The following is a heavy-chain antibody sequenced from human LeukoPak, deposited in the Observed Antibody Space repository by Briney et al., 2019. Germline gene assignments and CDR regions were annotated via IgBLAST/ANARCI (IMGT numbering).Heavy chain of an antibody. CDR1: GFTFSSYS. Sequence: GGSLRLSCAASGFTFSSYSMNWVRQAPGKGLEWVSYISSSSSTIYYADSVKGRFTISRDNAKNSLYLQMNSLRDEDTAVYYCARDMTFGFSGTYCSGGSCYPPRVLNYFDYWGQGTLVTVSS. D-gene: IGHD2-15*01. V-gene: IGHV3-48*02. J-gene: IGHJ4*02. CDR2: ISSSSSTI. CDR3: ARDMTFGFSGTYCSGGSCYPPRVLNYFDY.